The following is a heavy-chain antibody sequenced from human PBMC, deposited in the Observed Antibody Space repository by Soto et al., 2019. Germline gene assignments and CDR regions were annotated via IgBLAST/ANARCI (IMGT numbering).Heavy chain of an antibody. D-gene: IGHD1-26*01. CDR3: ARVIMGAMVHAFEI. Sequence: EVQLLESGGDLIQPGGSLRLSCVASGITFGSRAMSWVRQAPGEGLEWDSTINGGSSTTYYADSVKGRFTISRDNSRNTLYLQMNSLRAEDTAIYYCARVIMGAMVHAFEIWGQGTMVAVSS. CDR1: GITFGSRA. V-gene: IGHV3-23*01. J-gene: IGHJ3*02. CDR2: INGGSSTT.